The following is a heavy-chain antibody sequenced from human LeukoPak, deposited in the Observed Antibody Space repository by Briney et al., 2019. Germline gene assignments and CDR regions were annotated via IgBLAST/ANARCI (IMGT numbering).Heavy chain of an antibody. V-gene: IGHV4-59*01. CDR3: ARGTYGSSWQLEHFDY. Sequence: KPSETLSLTCTVSGGSISSYYWSWIRQPPGKGLEWIGYIYYSGSTNYNPSLKSRVTISVDTSKNQFSLKLSSLTAADTAVYYCARGTYGSSWQLEHFDYWGQGTLVTVSP. D-gene: IGHD6-13*01. CDR2: IYYSGST. CDR1: GGSISSYY. J-gene: IGHJ4*02.